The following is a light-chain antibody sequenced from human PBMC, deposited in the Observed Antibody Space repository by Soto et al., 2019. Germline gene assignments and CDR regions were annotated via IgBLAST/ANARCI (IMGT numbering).Light chain of an antibody. CDR1: QSVSSSY. CDR2: GAS. J-gene: IGKJ2*01. CDR3: YQYGSPPYT. Sequence: EIVLTQSPGTLSLSPGERATLSCRASQSVSSSYLAWYQQKPGQAPRLLIYGASSRATGIPDRFSGSGSGTDFSLTISRQEPQYSPVSCCYQYGSPPYTFGHGTKLEIK. V-gene: IGKV3-20*01.